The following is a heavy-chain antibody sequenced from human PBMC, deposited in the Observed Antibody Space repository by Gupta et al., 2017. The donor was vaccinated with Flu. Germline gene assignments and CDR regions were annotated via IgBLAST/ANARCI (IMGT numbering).Heavy chain of an antibody. CDR3: ARYGFSFGLDL. Sequence: APGKGLEWVDNINRDGSEKNYVDSAKGRFTISRDNAEDSLFLYMTSLRAEDTAVYYCARYGFSFGLDLWGQGTTVTVSS. CDR2: INRDGSEK. J-gene: IGHJ6*02. D-gene: IGHD3-10*01. V-gene: IGHV3-7*03.